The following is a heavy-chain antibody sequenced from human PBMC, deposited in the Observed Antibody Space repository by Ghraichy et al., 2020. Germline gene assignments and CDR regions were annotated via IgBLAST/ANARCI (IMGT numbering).Heavy chain of an antibody. D-gene: IGHD1-26*01. CDR3: ARHPESGSYYRDPYYFDY. CDR2: IYPGDSDT. J-gene: IGHJ4*02. Sequence: GSLNISCKGSGYSFTSYWIGWVRRMPGKGLEWMGIIYPGDSDTRYSPSFQGQVTISADKSISTAYLQWSSLKASDTAMYYCARHPESGSYYRDPYYFDYWGQGTLVTVSS. CDR1: GYSFTSYW. V-gene: IGHV5-51*01.